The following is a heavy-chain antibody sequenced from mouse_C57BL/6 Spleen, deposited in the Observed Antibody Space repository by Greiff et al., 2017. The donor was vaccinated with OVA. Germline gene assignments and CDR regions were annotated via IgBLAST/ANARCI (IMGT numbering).Heavy chain of an antibody. CDR1: GFTFSDYY. Sequence: EVKVEESGGGLVQPGGSLKLSCAASGFTFSDYYMYWVRQTPEKRLEWVAYISNGGGSTYYPDTVKGRFTISRDNAKNTLYLQMSRLKSEDTAMYYCARLYYGSKSYWGQGTTLTVSS. V-gene: IGHV5-12*01. D-gene: IGHD1-1*01. J-gene: IGHJ2*01. CDR3: ARLYYGSKSY. CDR2: ISNGGGST.